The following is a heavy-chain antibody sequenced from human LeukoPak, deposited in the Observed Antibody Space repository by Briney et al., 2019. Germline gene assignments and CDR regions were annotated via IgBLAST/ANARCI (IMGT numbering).Heavy chain of an antibody. CDR3: ARENERLNGFGP. J-gene: IGHJ5*02. D-gene: IGHD1-1*01. V-gene: IGHV3-21*01. CDR1: GFTFSSYS. Sequence: PGGSLRLSCAASGFTFSSYSMNWVRQAPGKGLEWVSSISSSSSYIYYADSVKGRFTISRDNAKNSLYLQMNSLRAEDTAVYYCARENERLNGFGPWGQGTLVTVSS. CDR2: ISSSSSYI.